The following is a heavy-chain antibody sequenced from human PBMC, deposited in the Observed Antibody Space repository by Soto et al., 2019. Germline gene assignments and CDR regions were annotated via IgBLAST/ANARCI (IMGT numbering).Heavy chain of an antibody. CDR1: GFTFSSYS. CDR2: ISSSSSYI. V-gene: IGHV3-21*01. J-gene: IGHJ4*02. CDR3: AREDIVVVPAAKPH. Sequence: LRVSCAASGFTFSSYSMNWVRQAPGKGLEWVSSISSSSSYIYYVDSVKGRFTISRDNAKNSLYLQMNSLRAEDTAVYYCAREDIVVVPAAKPHWGQGTLVTVSS. D-gene: IGHD2-2*01.